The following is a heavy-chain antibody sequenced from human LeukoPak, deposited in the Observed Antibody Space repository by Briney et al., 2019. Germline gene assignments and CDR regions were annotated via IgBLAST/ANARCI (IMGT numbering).Heavy chain of an antibody. Sequence: GESLQISCKGSGYSFTSYWIGWVRQMPGKGLEWMGIIYPGDSDTRYSPSFQGQVTISADKSISTTYLQWGSLKASDTAIYYCARPLNAGPGYYFDYWGQGTLVSVSS. CDR1: GYSFTSYW. CDR2: IYPGDSDT. CDR3: ARPLNAGPGYYFDY. D-gene: IGHD2-2*01. V-gene: IGHV5-51*01. J-gene: IGHJ4*02.